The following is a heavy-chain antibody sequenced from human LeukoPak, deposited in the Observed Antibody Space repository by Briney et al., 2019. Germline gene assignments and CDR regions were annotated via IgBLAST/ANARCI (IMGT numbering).Heavy chain of an antibody. CDR1: GGTFSSYA. D-gene: IGHD3-22*01. J-gene: IGHJ4*02. V-gene: IGHV1-69*01. CDR2: IIPIFGTA. Sequence: ASVKVSCKASGGTFSSYAISWVRQAPGQGLEWMGGIIPIFGTANYAQKFQGRVTITADESTSTAYMELSSLRSEDTAVYYCARETYYYDSSGYYQGSAFDYWGQGTLVTVSS. CDR3: ARETYYYDSSGYYQGSAFDY.